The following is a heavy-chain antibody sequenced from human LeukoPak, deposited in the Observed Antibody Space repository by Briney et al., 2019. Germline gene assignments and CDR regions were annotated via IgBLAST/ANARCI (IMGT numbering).Heavy chain of an antibody. V-gene: IGHV4-59*08. CDR1: GFTFSSYA. CDR3: ARRPDSSGYYYDY. Sequence: PGGSLRLSCAASGFTFSSYAMSWVRQAPGKGLEWIGYIYYSGSTYYNPSLKSRVTISVDTSKNQFSLKLSSVTAADTAVYYCARRPDSSGYYYDYWGQGTLVTVSS. D-gene: IGHD3-22*01. J-gene: IGHJ4*02. CDR2: IYYSGST.